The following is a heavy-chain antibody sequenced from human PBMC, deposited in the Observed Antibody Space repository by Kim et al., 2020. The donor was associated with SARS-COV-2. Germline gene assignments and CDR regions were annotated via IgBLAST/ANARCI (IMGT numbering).Heavy chain of an antibody. CDR1: GFSLSTSGVG. Sequence: SGPTLVNPTQTLTLTCTFSGFSLSTSGVGVGWIRQPPGKALEWLALIYWDDDKRYSPSLKSRLTITKDTSKNQVVLTMTNMDPVDTATYYCAHRLSVGSGYIAARRENWFDPWGQGTLVTVSS. CDR3: AHRLSVGSGYIAARRENWFDP. V-gene: IGHV2-5*02. CDR2: IYWDDDK. J-gene: IGHJ5*02. D-gene: IGHD6-6*01.